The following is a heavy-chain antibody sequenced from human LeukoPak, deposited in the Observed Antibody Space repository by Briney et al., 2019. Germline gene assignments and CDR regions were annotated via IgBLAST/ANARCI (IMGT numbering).Heavy chain of an antibody. J-gene: IGHJ6*02. CDR3: ARELTTVTTQGMDV. CDR2: ISGSSSHI. D-gene: IGHD4-11*01. Sequence: PGGSLRLSCAASGFTFSDYSMHWVRQAPGKGLEWVSSISGSSSHIYYADSVKGRFTISRDNAKNSLNLQMNSLRGVDTAVYYCARELTTVTTQGMDVWGQGTTVTVSS. CDR1: GFTFSDYS. V-gene: IGHV3-21*01.